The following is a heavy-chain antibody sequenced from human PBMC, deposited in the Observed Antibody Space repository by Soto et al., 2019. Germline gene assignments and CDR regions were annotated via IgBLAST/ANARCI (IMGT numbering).Heavy chain of an antibody. CDR3: ATGIAVAAPYYFDY. CDR1: GGSISIYY. V-gene: IGHV4-59*01. Sequence: SETLSLTCTVSGGSISIYYWSWIRPPPGKGLEWIGYIYYSGSTNYNPSLKSRVTISVDTSKNQFSLKLSSVTAADTAVYYCATGIAVAAPYYFDYWGQGTLVTVSS. J-gene: IGHJ4*02. D-gene: IGHD6-19*01. CDR2: IYYSGST.